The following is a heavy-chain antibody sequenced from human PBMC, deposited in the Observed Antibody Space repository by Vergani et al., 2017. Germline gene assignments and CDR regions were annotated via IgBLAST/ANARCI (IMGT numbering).Heavy chain of an antibody. CDR2: INHSGST. CDR1: GGSFSGYY. J-gene: IGHJ4*02. V-gene: IGHV4-34*01. D-gene: IGHD2-8*01. Sequence: QVQLQQWGAGLLKPSETLSLTCAVYGGSFSGYYWSWIRQPPGKGLEWIGEINHSGSTNYNPSLKSRVTISVDTSKNQFSLKLSSVTAADTAVYYCARGRKWPNVRAPFYYWGQGTLVTGSS. CDR3: ARGRKWPNVRAPFYY.